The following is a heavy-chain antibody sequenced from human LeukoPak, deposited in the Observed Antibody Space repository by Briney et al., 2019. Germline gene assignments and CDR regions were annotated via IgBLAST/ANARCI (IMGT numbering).Heavy chain of an antibody. V-gene: IGHV4-61*02. Sequence: SETLSLTCTVSGGSISSGSYYWSWIRQPAGKGLEWIGRIYTSGSTNYNPSLKSRVTISVDTSKNQFSLKLSSVTAADTAVYHCARALQLTIDYWGQGTLVTVSS. D-gene: IGHD5-18*01. J-gene: IGHJ4*02. CDR1: GGSISSGSYY. CDR3: ARALQLTIDY. CDR2: IYTSGST.